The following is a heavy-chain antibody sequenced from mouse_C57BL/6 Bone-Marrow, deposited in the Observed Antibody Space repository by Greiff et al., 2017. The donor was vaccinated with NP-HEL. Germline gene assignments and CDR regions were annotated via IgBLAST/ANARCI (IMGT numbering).Heavy chain of an antibody. CDR2: INYDGSST. CDR1: GFTFSDYY. Sequence: EVKLMESEGGLVQPGSSMKLSCTASGFTFSDYYMAWVRQVPEKGLEWVANINYDGSSTYYLDSLKSRFIISRDNAKNILYLQLSSLKSEDTATYYRAREGGVRRLIYAMYYRGEGTSLTASS. D-gene: IGHD2-14*01. J-gene: IGHJ4*01. CDR3: AREGGVRRLIYAMYY. V-gene: IGHV5-16*01.